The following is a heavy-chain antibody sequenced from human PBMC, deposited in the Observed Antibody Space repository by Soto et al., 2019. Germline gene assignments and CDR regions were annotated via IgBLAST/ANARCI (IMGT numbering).Heavy chain of an antibody. Sequence: GSLRLSCAASGFTFSDYYMSWIRQAPGKGLEWVSYISISGSTIYYADSVKGRFTISRDNAKNSLYLQMNSLRAEDTAVYYCARDEDNRNYACGMDVWGQGTTVTVSS. D-gene: IGHD1-7*01. CDR2: ISISGSTI. V-gene: IGHV3-11*01. J-gene: IGHJ6*02. CDR3: ARDEDNRNYACGMDV. CDR1: GFTFSDYY.